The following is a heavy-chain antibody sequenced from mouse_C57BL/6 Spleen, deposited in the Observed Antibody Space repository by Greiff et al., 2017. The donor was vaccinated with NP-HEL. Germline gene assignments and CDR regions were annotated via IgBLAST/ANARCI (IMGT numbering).Heavy chain of an antibody. Sequence: EVQRVESGGGLVKPGGSLKLSCAASGFTFSSYAMSWVRQTPEKRLEWVATISDGGSYTYYPDNVKGRFTISRDNAKNNLYLQMSHLKSEDTAMYYCARERWVHWYFDVWGTGTTVTVSS. J-gene: IGHJ1*03. CDR1: GFTFSSYA. CDR3: ARERWVHWYFDV. V-gene: IGHV5-4*01. D-gene: IGHD1-1*02. CDR2: ISDGGSYT.